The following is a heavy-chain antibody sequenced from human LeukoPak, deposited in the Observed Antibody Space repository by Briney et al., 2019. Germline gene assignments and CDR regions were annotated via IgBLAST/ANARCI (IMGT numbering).Heavy chain of an antibody. J-gene: IGHJ5*02. CDR3: AKGSVVVAATPSHWFDP. Sequence: GGSLRLSCAASGFTFSSYAMSWGRQAPRKGLEWVSAISGSGGSTYYADSVKGRFTISRDNSKNTLYLQMNSLRAEDTAVYYCAKGSVVVAATPSHWFDPWGQGTLVTVSS. D-gene: IGHD2-15*01. CDR2: ISGSGGST. V-gene: IGHV3-23*01. CDR1: GFTFSSYA.